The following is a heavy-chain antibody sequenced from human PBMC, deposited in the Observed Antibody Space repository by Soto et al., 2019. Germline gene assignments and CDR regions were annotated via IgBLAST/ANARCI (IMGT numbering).Heavy chain of an antibody. CDR1: GASITNYY. Sequence: SETLSLTCTVSGASITNYYWSWFRQPPGKGLEWIGHIYYTGDTKFSPSLKSRVTMSLDASENQFSLKLSSVTAADTAVYYCARGVAAPWFDPWGQGTLVTVSS. V-gene: IGHV4-59*01. J-gene: IGHJ5*02. D-gene: IGHD3-10*01. CDR2: IYYTGDT. CDR3: ARGVAAPWFDP.